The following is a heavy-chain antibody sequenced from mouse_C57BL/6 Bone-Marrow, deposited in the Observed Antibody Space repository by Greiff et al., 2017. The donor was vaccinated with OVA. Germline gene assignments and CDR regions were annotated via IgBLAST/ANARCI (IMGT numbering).Heavy chain of an antibody. J-gene: IGHJ2*01. Sequence: EVKLEESGGGLVQPGGSMKLSCVASGFTFSNYWMNWVRQSPEKGLEWVAQIRLKSDNYATHYAESVKGRFTISRDDSKSSVYLQMNNLRAEDTGIYSSSGRDGYYFDYWGQGTTLTVSS. D-gene: IGHD2-3*01. CDR1: GFTFSNYW. CDR2: IRLKSDNYAT. CDR3: SGRDGYYFDY. V-gene: IGHV6-3*01.